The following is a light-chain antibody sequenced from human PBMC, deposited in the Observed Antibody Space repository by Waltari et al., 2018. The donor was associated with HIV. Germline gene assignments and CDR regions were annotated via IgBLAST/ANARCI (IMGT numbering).Light chain of an antibody. J-gene: IGKJ4*01. Sequence: DIQMTQSPSTLSASVGDRVTIICRASEGIGNDLAWFQQKPGKVPKRLIFAGSTLQSGVPLRFSGSGSGTQFTLTISSLQPGDFATYFCQQHNSFPITFGGGTKV. CDR3: QQHNSFPIT. V-gene: IGKV1-17*01. CDR2: AGS. CDR1: EGIGND.